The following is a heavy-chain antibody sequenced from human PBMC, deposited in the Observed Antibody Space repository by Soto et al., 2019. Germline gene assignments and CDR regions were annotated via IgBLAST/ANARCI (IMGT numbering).Heavy chain of an antibody. CDR1: GFTFDDYG. J-gene: IGHJ4*02. D-gene: IGHD3-10*01. CDR3: AKDSSYSYGSGSYRV. Sequence: EVPLVESGGGLVQPGRSLRLSCAASGFTFDDYGMHWVRHAPGKGLEWVSGISWNSGSIDYADSVKGRFTISRDNAKNSLYLQMNSLRPEDTALYYCAKDSSYSYGSGSYRVWGQGTLVTVSS. CDR2: ISWNSGSI. V-gene: IGHV3-9*01.